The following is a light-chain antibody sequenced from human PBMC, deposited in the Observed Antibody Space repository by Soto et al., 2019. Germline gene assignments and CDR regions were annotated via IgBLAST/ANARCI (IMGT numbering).Light chain of an antibody. CDR2: GAS. Sequence: EIVVTQSPGTLSLSPGEXATLSCRASXSVSSNYLAWYQQKPGQAPRLLIYGASSRASDIPDRFSGSGSGTDFTLIISRLEPEDFAMYYCQQYGSTPFTFGPGTKVDVK. V-gene: IGKV3-20*01. J-gene: IGKJ3*01. CDR3: QQYGSTPFT. CDR1: XSVSSNY.